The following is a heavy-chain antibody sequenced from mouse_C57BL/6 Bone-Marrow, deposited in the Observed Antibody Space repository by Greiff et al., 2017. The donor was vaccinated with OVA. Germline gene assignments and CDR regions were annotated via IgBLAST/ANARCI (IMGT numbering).Heavy chain of an antibody. V-gene: IGHV1-54*01. Sequence: QVQLQQSGAELVRPGTSVKVSCKASGYAFTNYLIEWVKQRPGQGLEWIGVINPGSGGTNYNEKFKCKATLTADKSSSTAYMQLSSLTSEDSAVYFCARGYLDYYFDYWGQGTTLTVSS. CDR3: ARGYLDYYFDY. CDR1: GYAFTNYL. D-gene: IGHD2-14*01. CDR2: INPGSGGT. J-gene: IGHJ2*01.